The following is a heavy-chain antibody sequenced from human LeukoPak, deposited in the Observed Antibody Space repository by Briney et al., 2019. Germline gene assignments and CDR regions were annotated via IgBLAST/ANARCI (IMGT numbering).Heavy chain of an antibody. CDR2: IKSKTDGGTT. Sequence: GGSLRLSCAASGFTFSNAWMSWVRQVPGKGLEWVGRIKSKTDGGTTDYAAPVKGRFTISRDDSKNTLYLQMSSLKTEDTAVYYCTTVGAKERATGYYYYYMDVWGKGTTVTVSS. CDR1: GFTFSNAW. D-gene: IGHD1-26*01. CDR3: TTVGAKERATGYYYYYMDV. J-gene: IGHJ6*03. V-gene: IGHV3-15*01.